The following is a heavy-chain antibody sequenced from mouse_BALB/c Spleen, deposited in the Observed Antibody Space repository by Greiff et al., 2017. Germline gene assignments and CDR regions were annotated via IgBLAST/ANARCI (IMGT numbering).Heavy chain of an antibody. Sequence: EVQLQESGAELVKPGASVKLSCTASGFNIKDTYMHWVKQRPGQGLEWIGAIYPGNSDTSYNQKFKGKAKLTAVTSTSTAYMELSSLTNEDSAVYYCTSYYGYPAWFAYWGQGTLVTVSA. V-gene: IGHV1-5*01. CDR1: GFNIKDTY. CDR2: IYPGNSDT. D-gene: IGHD1-2*01. J-gene: IGHJ3*01. CDR3: TSYYGYPAWFAY.